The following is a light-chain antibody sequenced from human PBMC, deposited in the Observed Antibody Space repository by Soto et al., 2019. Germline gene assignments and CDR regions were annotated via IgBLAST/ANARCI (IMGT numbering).Light chain of an antibody. V-gene: IGLV2-23*01. CDR2: EGT. Sequence: GQRITINNSGTTSDVGGYNLVSWYQQHTAKAPKLLIYEGTQRPSGVSSRFSGSKSGNTASLTISGLQSEYEADYSCCSDASSSYYGFGTLPKAAVL. J-gene: IGLJ1*01. CDR3: CSDASSSYYG. CDR1: TSDVGGYNL.